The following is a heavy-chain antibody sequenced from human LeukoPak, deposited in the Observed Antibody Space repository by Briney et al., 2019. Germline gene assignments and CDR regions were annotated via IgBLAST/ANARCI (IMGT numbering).Heavy chain of an antibody. D-gene: IGHD3-10*01. J-gene: IGHJ5*02. Sequence: ASVEVSCKASGYTFTSYGISWVRQAPGQGLEWMGWISAYNGNTNYAQKLQGRVTMTTDTSTSTAYMELRSLRSDDTAVYYCARESKRFYYGSGSYYLWGQGTLVTVSS. CDR1: GYTFTSYG. V-gene: IGHV1-18*01. CDR2: ISAYNGNT. CDR3: ARESKRFYYGSGSYYL.